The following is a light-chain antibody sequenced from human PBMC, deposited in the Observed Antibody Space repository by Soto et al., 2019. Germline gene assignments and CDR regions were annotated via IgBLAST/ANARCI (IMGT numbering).Light chain of an antibody. CDR3: QQRSSWHRIT. CDR1: QSVRRY. CDR2: DAS. V-gene: IGKV3-11*01. J-gene: IGKJ5*01. Sequence: ESILTQSPATLSLSPGKIATLSCRASQSVRRYLAWYQQKPVQAPRLLIYDASNRAPGIPARFSGSGSGTDFTLTISSLEPDDFAAYYCQQRSSWHRITFGHGTRLEIK.